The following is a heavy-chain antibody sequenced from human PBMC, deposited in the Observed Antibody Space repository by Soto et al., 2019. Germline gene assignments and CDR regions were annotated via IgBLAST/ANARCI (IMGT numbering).Heavy chain of an antibody. Sequence: LRLSCTASGFTFSTYGMHWVRQAPGKGLEWVAVIWYDGNNKYYADSVKGRFTISRDNSENTLYLQMNSLRAEDTVVYYCARVDSLVPAAAGYLRGGMDVWGQGTTVTVSS. V-gene: IGHV3-33*01. D-gene: IGHD2-2*01. CDR2: IWYDGNNK. CDR3: ARVDSLVPAAAGYLRGGMDV. J-gene: IGHJ6*02. CDR1: GFTFSTYG.